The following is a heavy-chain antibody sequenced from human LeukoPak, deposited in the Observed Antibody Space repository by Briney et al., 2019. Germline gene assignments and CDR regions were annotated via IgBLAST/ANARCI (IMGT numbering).Heavy chain of an antibody. V-gene: IGHV4-59*01. CDR2: IYYSGST. Sequence: PSETLSLTCTVSGGSISSYYWSWIRQPPGKGLEWIGYIYYSGSTNYNPSLKGRVTISVDTSKNQFSLKLSSVTAADTAVYYCARVASRYCSSTSCQYFDYWGQGTLVTVSS. CDR3: ARVASRYCSSTSCQYFDY. J-gene: IGHJ4*02. CDR1: GGSISSYY. D-gene: IGHD2-2*01.